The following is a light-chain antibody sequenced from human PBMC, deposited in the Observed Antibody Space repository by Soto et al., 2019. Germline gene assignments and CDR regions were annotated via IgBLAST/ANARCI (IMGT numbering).Light chain of an antibody. J-gene: IGKJ5*01. CDR2: GAS. CDR1: QSVNSN. V-gene: IGKV3-15*01. Sequence: EVVMTQSPATLSVSPWERATLSCRASQSVNSNLAWYQQKPGQAPRLLIYGASTRATGIPARLSGSGSGTEFTLTISSLQSEDFAVYYCQQYNNWPLTFGPGTRLEIK. CDR3: QQYNNWPLT.